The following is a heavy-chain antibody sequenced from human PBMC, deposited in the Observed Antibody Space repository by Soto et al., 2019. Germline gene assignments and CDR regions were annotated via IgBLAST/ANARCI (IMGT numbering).Heavy chain of an antibody. J-gene: IGHJ6*02. D-gene: IGHD4-4*01. CDR1: GGTFSSYA. V-gene: IGHV1-69*01. CDR2: IIPIFGTA. Sequence: QVQLVQSGAEVKKPGSSVKVSCKASGGTFSSYAISWVRQAPGQGLEWMGGIIPIFGTANYAQKLQGRVKITADESTSTAYMELSSLRSEDTAVYYCARATVTTRPYYYYYGMDVWGQGTTVTVSS. CDR3: ARATVTTRPYYYYYGMDV.